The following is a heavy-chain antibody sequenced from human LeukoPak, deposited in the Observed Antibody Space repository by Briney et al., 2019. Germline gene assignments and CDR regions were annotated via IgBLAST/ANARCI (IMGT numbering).Heavy chain of an antibody. CDR2: IYPGDSDT. Sequence: GESLKISCKGSGYSFTSYWIGWVRQMPGKGLEWMGIIYPGDSDTRYSPSFQGQVAISADKSISTAYLQWSSLKASDTAMYYCARHRPGIAVAGTFDYWGQGTLVTVSS. CDR1: GYSFTSYW. J-gene: IGHJ4*02. CDR3: ARHRPGIAVAGTFDY. V-gene: IGHV5-51*01. D-gene: IGHD6-19*01.